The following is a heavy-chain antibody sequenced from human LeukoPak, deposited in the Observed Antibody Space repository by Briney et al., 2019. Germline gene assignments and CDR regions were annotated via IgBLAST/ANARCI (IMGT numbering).Heavy chain of an antibody. D-gene: IGHD2-2*02. J-gene: IGHJ4*02. CDR3: AKYTGYYFDY. V-gene: IGHV3-7*01. CDR2: IKQDGSET. CDR1: GFTVSSNY. Sequence: GGSLRLSCAASGFTVSSNYMSWVRQAPGKGLEWLAKIKQDGSETCHMDSVKGRFTISRDNAKNSLYLRMNSLRAEDTAVYYCAKYTGYYFDYWGQGILVTVPS.